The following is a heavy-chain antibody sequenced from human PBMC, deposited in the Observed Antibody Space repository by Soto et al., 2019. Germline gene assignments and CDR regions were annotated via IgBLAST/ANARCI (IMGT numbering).Heavy chain of an antibody. V-gene: IGHV4-4*02. Sequence: QVQLQESGPGLVKPSGTLSLTCAASSGSIFTTNWWSWVRQSPGRGLQWIGDIYHSGSPKYNPSPKTRVSIAKAKSKDRFFLNLNSVTAADTAGSYCGREPDGATAKVGGGYVFDVWGQGTMVTVSS. D-gene: IGHD3-16*01. J-gene: IGHJ3*01. CDR3: GREPDGATAKVGGGYVFDV. CDR1: SGSIFTTNW. CDR2: IYHSGSP.